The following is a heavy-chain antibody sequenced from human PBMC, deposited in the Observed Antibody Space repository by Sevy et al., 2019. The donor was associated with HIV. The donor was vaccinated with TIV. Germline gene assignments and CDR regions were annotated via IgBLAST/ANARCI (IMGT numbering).Heavy chain of an antibody. Sequence: ASVKVSCKVSGYTLTGLSMHWVRQAPGKGLEWMGSFDPEDGETINAQRLQGRLTMTEDTSADTAYIELNGLRSDDTAIYYCAKTKDYYESSGCPFDFWGQGTLVTVSS. CDR3: AKTKDYYESSGCPFDF. D-gene: IGHD3-22*01. V-gene: IGHV1-24*01. CDR1: GYTLTGLS. J-gene: IGHJ4*02. CDR2: FDPEDGET.